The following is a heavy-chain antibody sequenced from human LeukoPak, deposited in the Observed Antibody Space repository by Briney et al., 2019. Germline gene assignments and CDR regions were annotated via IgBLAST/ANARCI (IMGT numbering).Heavy chain of an antibody. J-gene: IGHJ5*02. Sequence: QPGGSLRLSCAASGFTFSSYAMHWVRQAPGKGLEWVAVISYDGSNKYYADSVKGRFTISRDNSKNTLYLQMNSLRAEDTAVYYCARDYGVVVAATPVWFDPWGQGTLVTVSS. CDR2: ISYDGSNK. D-gene: IGHD2-15*01. V-gene: IGHV3-30*04. CDR1: GFTFSSYA. CDR3: ARDYGVVVAATPVWFDP.